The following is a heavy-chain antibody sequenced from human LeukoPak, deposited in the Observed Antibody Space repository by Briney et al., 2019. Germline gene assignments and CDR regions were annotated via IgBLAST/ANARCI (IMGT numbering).Heavy chain of an antibody. Sequence: GGSLRLSCAASGFTFSTYAMSWVRQAPGKGLECVSGLSGSGDTTYHADSVKGRFTISRDNSKNTLYLQMNSLRAEDTAVYYCSRDRSDNTTWYVGSHWGQGILVSVSS. V-gene: IGHV3-23*01. J-gene: IGHJ4*02. CDR1: GFTFSTYA. CDR3: SRDRSDNTTWYVGSH. CDR2: LSGSGDTT. D-gene: IGHD6-13*01.